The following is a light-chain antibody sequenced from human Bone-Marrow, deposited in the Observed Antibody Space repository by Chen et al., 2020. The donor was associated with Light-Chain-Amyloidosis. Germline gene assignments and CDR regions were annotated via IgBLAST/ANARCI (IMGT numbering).Light chain of an antibody. CDR3: QQAYNFPLT. V-gene: IGKV1-12*01. CDR1: QGISTW. CDR2: AAS. Sequence: DIQMTQSPSSVSASVGDRVTITGRASQGISTWVAWYQQRPGKAPKLLIYAASSLQSGVPSRFSGSGSGTDFTLTISSLQPEDFATYFCQQAYNFPLTFGPGTKVDIK. J-gene: IGKJ3*01.